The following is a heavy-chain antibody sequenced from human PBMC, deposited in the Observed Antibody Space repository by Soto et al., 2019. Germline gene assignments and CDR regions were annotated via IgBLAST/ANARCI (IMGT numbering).Heavy chain of an antibody. D-gene: IGHD6-13*01. CDR1: GFTFSSYA. V-gene: IGHV3-64*04. CDR2: INSIGGTT. Sequence: GGSLRLSCSASGFTFSSYAMHWVRQAPGKGLEYVSVINSIGGTTDYADSVKGRFTISRDNSKNTLYLQMNSLRAEDTAVYYCAKVFDSSSWTPPTGFDPWGQGTLVTVSS. J-gene: IGHJ5*02. CDR3: AKVFDSSSWTPPTGFDP.